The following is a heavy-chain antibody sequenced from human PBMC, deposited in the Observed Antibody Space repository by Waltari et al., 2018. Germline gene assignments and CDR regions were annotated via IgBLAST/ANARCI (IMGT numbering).Heavy chain of an antibody. Sequence: QVQLQQWGAGLLKPSETLSLTCDVSGGSLSGYHWTWIRQPPGKGLEWIGEINDSGWTTYNPSLESRVTVSLYPANTQFSLRVRSVTAADTAVYYCARVFGYYYYYMDVWGKGTTVTISS. V-gene: IGHV4-34*02. CDR2: INDSGWT. CDR3: ARVFGYYYYYMDV. CDR1: GGSLSGYH. J-gene: IGHJ6*03. D-gene: IGHD3-3*01.